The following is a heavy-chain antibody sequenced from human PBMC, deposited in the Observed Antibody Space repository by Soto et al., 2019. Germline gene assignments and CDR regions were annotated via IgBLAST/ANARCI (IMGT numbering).Heavy chain of an antibody. CDR3: ARREVGATLFDY. Sequence: QITLKESGPTLVKPTQTLTLTCTFSRFSLSTSGVGVGWIRQPPGKALEWLALIYWDDDKRYSPSLKSRLTITKDTSKNQVVLTMTNMDPVDTATYYCARREVGATLFDYWGQGTLVTVS. CDR2: IYWDDDK. V-gene: IGHV2-5*02. J-gene: IGHJ4*02. CDR1: RFSLSTSGVG. D-gene: IGHD1-26*01.